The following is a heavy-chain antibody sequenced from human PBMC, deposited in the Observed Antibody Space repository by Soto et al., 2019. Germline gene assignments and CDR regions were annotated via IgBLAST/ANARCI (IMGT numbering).Heavy chain of an antibody. CDR3: AREESLGYCSSTSCPIFDY. CDR2: IIPILGIA. CDR1: GGTFSSYT. D-gene: IGHD2-2*01. J-gene: IGHJ4*02. Sequence: ASVKVSCKASGGTFSSYTISWVRQAPGQGLEWMGRIIPILGIANYAQKFQGRVAITAGKSTTTAYMELSSLRSVDTAVDYCAREESLGYCSSTSCPIFDYWGQGTLVTVSS. V-gene: IGHV1-69*04.